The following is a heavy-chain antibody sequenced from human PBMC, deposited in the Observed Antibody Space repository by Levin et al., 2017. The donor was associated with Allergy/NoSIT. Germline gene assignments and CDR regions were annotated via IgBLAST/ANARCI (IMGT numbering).Heavy chain of an antibody. CDR1: GFSLSTSGMC. CDR3: AREGYYDSSGYYVYYFDY. D-gene: IGHD3-22*01. J-gene: IGHJ4*02. CDR2: IDWDDDK. V-gene: IGHV2-70*11. Sequence: QTLSLTCTFSGFSLSTSGMCVSWIRQPPGKALEWLARIDWDDDKYYSTSLKTRLTISKDTSKNQVVLTMTNMDPVDTATYYCAREGYYDSSGYYVYYFDYWGQGTLVTVSS.